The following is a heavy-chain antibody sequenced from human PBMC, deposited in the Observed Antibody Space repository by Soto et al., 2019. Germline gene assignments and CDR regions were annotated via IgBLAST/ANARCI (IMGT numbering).Heavy chain of an antibody. D-gene: IGHD5-18*01. Sequence: PSETLSLTCTVSGGSISSYDWSWIRQPPGKGLEWIGYIYYSGSTNYNPSLKSRVTISVDTSKNQFSLKLSPVTAADTAVYYCARAREYSYDLDYWGQGNLVTVSS. CDR3: ARAREYSYDLDY. CDR1: GGSISSYD. V-gene: IGHV4-59*01. CDR2: IYYSGST. J-gene: IGHJ4*02.